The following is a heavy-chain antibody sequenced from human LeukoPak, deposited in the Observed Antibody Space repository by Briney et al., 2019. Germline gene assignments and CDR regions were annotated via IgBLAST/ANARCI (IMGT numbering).Heavy chain of an antibody. CDR1: GFTFSSYS. J-gene: IGHJ3*02. V-gene: IGHV3-48*02. Sequence: GESLRLSCAASGFTFSSYSMNWVRQAPGKGLEWISYISGSGSVSYYEDSVKGRFTISRDNAKNSLYLQMNSLRDEDTALYYCARDGGFGFLAAFDIWGQGTMVTVSS. D-gene: IGHD3-10*01. CDR2: ISGSGSVS. CDR3: ARDGGFGFLAAFDI.